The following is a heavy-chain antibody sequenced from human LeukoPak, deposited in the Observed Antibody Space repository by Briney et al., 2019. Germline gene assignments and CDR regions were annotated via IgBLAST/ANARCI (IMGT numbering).Heavy chain of an antibody. CDR2: IYTSGST. CDR1: GGSISSYY. D-gene: IGHD2-2*01. V-gene: IGHV4-4*07. J-gene: IGHJ2*01. Sequence: KPSETLSLTCTVSGGSISSYYWSWIRQPAGKGLEWIGRIYTSGSTNYNPSLKSRVTMSVDTSKNQFSLKLSSVTAADTAVYYCARERVGYQPARGVDYWYFDLWGRGTLVTVSS. CDR3: ARERVGYQPARGVDYWYFDL.